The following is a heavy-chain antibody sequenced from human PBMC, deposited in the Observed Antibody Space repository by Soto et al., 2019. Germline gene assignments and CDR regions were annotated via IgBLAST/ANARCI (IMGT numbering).Heavy chain of an antibody. D-gene: IGHD3-3*01. J-gene: IGHJ4*02. CDR3: AHGPWTGAKAYFEY. Sequence: QITLEEYGPTRVKPTQSLALTCTFSGFSLSTSRVGVGWVRQPLGKALEWLELFYWDNDKRYSPSLQSSITITKDTTKNQVILIMINKDPSDTAMYYGAHGPWTGAKAYFEYWVKGSLVTVSS. CDR2: FYWDNDK. V-gene: IGHV2-5*02. CDR1: GFSLSTSRVG.